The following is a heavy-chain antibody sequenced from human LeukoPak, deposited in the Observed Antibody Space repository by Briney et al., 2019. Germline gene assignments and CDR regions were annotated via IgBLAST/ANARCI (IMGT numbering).Heavy chain of an antibody. CDR2: FCGSGST. V-gene: IGHV4-4*07. D-gene: IGHD6-13*01. J-gene: IGHJ5*02. CDR3: ARGLLFSSSRNNWFDP. Sequence: SETLSLTCTVSGGSISSYCWSWIRQPAGKGLEWIGRFCGSGSTIYNPSLKSRVTMSLDTSKNQFSLNLSSVTAAETAVYYCARGLLFSSSRNNWFDPWGQGTLVTVSS. CDR1: GGSISSYC.